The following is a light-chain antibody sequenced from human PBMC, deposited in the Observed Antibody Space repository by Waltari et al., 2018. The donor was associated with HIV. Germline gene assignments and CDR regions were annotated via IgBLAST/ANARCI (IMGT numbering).Light chain of an antibody. J-gene: IGLJ3*02. CDR3: AAWDDSLNGWV. V-gene: IGLV1-44*01. CDR2: SNN. Sequence: QSVLTQPPSASGTPGQRVTIPCSGRSSTIEIKTVTCYQQLPGTAPKLLIYSNNQRPSGVPDRFSCSKSGTSASLAISGLQSEDEADYYCAAWDDSLNGWVFGGGTKLTVL. CDR1: SSTIEIKT.